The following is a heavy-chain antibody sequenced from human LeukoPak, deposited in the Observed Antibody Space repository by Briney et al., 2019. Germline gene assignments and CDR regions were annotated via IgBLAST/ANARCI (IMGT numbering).Heavy chain of an antibody. CDR2: IYYSGST. CDR3: ARLGNYGDYVGRRFDY. D-gene: IGHD4-17*01. Sequence: KPSETLSLTCTVSGGSISSSSYYWGWIRQPPGKGLEWIGSIYYSGSTYYNPSLKSRVTISVDTSKNQFSLKLSSVTATDTTVYYCARLGNYGDYVGRRFDYWGQGNLVTVSS. CDR1: GGSISSSSYY. J-gene: IGHJ4*02. V-gene: IGHV4-39*01.